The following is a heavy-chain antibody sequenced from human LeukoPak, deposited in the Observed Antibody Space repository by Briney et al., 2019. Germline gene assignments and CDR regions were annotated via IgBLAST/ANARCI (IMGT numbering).Heavy chain of an antibody. V-gene: IGHV3-23*01. CDR1: GFTFSSYA. J-gene: IGHJ4*02. CDR3: AKMGSDFWSGYYYGSSSY. D-gene: IGHD3-3*01. CDR2: ISGSGGST. Sequence: GGSLRLSCAASGFTFSSYAMSWVRQAPGKGLEWVSAISGSGGSTYYADSAKGRFTISRDNSKDTLYLQMNSLRAEDTAVYYCAKMGSDFWSGYYYGSSSYWGQGTLVTVSS.